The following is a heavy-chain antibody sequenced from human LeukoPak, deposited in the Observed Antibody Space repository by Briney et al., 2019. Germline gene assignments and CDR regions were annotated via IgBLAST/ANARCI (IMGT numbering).Heavy chain of an antibody. J-gene: IGHJ5*02. V-gene: IGHV1-69*13. CDR3: ARVGHNWNYGWFDP. D-gene: IGHD1-7*01. CDR2: IIPIFGTA. Sequence: SVKVSRKASGGTFSSYAISWVRQAPGQGLEWMGGIIPIFGTANYAQKFQGRVTITADESTSTAYMELSSLRSEDTAVYYCARVGHNWNYGWFDPLGPGNPGHRLL. CDR1: GGTFSSYA.